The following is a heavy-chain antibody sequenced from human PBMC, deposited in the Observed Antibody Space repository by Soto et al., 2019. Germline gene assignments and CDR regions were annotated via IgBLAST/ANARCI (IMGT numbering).Heavy chain of an antibody. D-gene: IGHD1-7*01. CDR2: ISYDGSNK. V-gene: IGHV3-30-3*01. CDR1: GCTFSSYA. CDR3: ARDPGPEGTTCSDP. J-gene: IGHJ5*02. Sequence: GGSLRLSCAASGCTFSSYAMHWVRQAPGKGLEWVAVISYDGSNKYYADSVKGRFTISRDNSKNTLYLQMNSLRAEDTAVYYCARDPGPEGTTCSDPWGQGTLVTVSS.